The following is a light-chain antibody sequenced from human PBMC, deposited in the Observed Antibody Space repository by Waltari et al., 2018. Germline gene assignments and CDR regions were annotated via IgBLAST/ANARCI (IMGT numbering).Light chain of an antibody. CDR1: QSINRW. CDR3: QQYEAFPVT. V-gene: IGKV1-5*03. CDR2: QAS. Sequence: DIQMTQSPSSVSASVGDRVTITCRASQSINRWLAWYQQKPGKAPKLLISQASALQNGVPPRFSGCGSGTEFTLTISNLQPDDSATYYCQQYEAFPVTFGHGTKVEIK. J-gene: IGKJ1*01.